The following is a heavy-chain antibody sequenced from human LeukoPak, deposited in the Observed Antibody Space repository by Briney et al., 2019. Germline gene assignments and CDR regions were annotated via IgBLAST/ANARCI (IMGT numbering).Heavy chain of an antibody. CDR3: ARGETNSYYDILTGPAGG. CDR2: MNPNSGNT. J-gene: IGHJ4*02. D-gene: IGHD3-9*01. CDR1: GYTFTSYD. Sequence: ASVKVSCKASGYTFTSYDINWVRQATAQGLEWMGWMNPNSGNTGYAQKFQGRVTMTRNTSISTAYMELSSLRSEDTAVYYCARGETNSYYDILTGPAGGWGQGTLVTVSS. V-gene: IGHV1-8*01.